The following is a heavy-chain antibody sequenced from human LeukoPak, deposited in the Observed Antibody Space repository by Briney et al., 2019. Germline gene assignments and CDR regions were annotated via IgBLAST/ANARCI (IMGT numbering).Heavy chain of an antibody. CDR2: IYSGGGT. V-gene: IGHV3-66*01. CDR3: ASPVFYSGGAFDI. D-gene: IGHD3-10*01. Sequence: PGGSLRLSCAAFGFTVSSNYMSWVRQAPGKGLEWVSVIYSGGGTYYADSVKGRFTISRDNSKNTLYLQMNSLRAEDTAVYYCASPVFYSGGAFDIWGQGTMVTVSS. J-gene: IGHJ3*02. CDR1: GFTVSSNY.